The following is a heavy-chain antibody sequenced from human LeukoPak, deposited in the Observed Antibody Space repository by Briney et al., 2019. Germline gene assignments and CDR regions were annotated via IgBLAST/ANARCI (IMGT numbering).Heavy chain of an antibody. V-gene: IGHV4-59*12. J-gene: IGHJ6*02. D-gene: IGHD3-10*01. CDR2: IYYSGST. Sequence: PSETLSLTCTVSGGSISSYYWSWIRQPPGKGLEWIGYIYYSGSTYYNPSLKSRVTISVDRSKNQFSLKLSSVTAADTAVYYCARDTVDGSGSYRDYYYGMDVWGQGTTVTVSS. CDR1: GGSISSYY. CDR3: ARDTVDGSGSYRDYYYGMDV.